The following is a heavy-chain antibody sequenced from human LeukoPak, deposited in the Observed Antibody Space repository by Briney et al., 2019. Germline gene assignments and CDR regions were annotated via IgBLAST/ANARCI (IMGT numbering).Heavy chain of an antibody. CDR1: GFTFSSYD. CDR3: ARAGKELPDY. CDR2: IGTAGDT. D-gene: IGHD3-10*01. Sequence: GGSLRVSCAASGFTFSSYDMPWVRQATGKGLEWVSAIGTAGDTYYPGSVKGRFTISRENAKNSLYLQMNSLRAGDTAVYYCARAGKELPDYWGQGTLVTVSS. J-gene: IGHJ4*02. V-gene: IGHV3-13*01.